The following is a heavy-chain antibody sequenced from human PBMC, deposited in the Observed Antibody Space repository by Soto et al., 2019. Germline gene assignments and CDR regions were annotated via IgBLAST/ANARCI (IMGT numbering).Heavy chain of an antibody. CDR3: AKVGCSGGSCYAVDY. CDR2: ISYDGSNK. D-gene: IGHD2-15*01. V-gene: IGHV3-30*18. Sequence: PGGSLRLSCAASGFTFSSYGMHWVRQAPGKGLEWVAVISYDGSNKYYADSVKGRFTISRDNSKNTLYLQMNSLRAEDTAVYYCAKVGCSGGSCYAVDYWGQGSLVTVSS. CDR1: GFTFSSYG. J-gene: IGHJ4*02.